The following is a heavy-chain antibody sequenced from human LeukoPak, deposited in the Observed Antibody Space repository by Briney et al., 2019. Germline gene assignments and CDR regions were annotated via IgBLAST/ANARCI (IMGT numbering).Heavy chain of an antibody. CDR3: ARDAPDMVRGGIDY. Sequence: PGGALRLSCVASGFTFSSYWMSWVRQAPGKGLEWVANIKQDGSEKYYVDSVKGRFTISRDKAKNSLYLQMNSLRAEDTAVYYCARDAPDMVRGGIDYWGQGTLVTVSS. D-gene: IGHD3-10*01. J-gene: IGHJ4*02. V-gene: IGHV3-7*03. CDR2: IKQDGSEK. CDR1: GFTFSSYW.